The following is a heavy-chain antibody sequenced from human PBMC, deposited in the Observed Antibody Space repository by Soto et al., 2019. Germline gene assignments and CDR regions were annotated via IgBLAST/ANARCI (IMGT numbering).Heavy chain of an antibody. V-gene: IGHV4-34*01. J-gene: IGHJ5*01. CDR1: GGSFSGYY. Sequence: SETLSLTCAVYGGSFSGYYWSWTRQPPGKGLEWIGEINHSGSTNYNPSLKSRVTISVDTSKNQFSLTLTSVTAADTAVYYCARQCRGVTCHWFVSRAQGTPVTVSS. CDR3: ARQCRGVTCHWFVS. D-gene: IGHD2-15*01. CDR2: INHSGST.